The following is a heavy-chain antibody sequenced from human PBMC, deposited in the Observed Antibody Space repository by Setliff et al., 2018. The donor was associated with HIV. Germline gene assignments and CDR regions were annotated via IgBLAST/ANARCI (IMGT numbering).Heavy chain of an antibody. CDR2: IYYTGAT. Sequence: TLSLTCSVSDDSIRSGYFYWNWIRQHPEKGLEWIGYIYYTGATDYNPSLQSRVSISIDMSKNKFSLNVNSVTAADTAVYYCARSNTSKSLDYWGQGTLVTVSS. J-gene: IGHJ4*02. V-gene: IGHV4-31*03. CDR1: DDSIRSGYFY. CDR3: ARSNTSKSLDY. D-gene: IGHD7-27*01.